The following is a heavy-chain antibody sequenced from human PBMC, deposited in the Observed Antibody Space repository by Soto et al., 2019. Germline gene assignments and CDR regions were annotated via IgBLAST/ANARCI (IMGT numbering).Heavy chain of an antibody. Sequence: QVQLVESGGGVVQPGRSLRLSCAASGFTFSSYAMHWVRQAPGKGLEWVAVITYDGSNKYYADSVKGRFTICRDNSKNTLYLQRNSLRAEDTAGYYCARYRAQDGMDVWGQGTTVTVSS. V-gene: IGHV3-30-3*01. J-gene: IGHJ6*02. CDR2: ITYDGSNK. CDR3: ARYRAQDGMDV. CDR1: GFTFSSYA.